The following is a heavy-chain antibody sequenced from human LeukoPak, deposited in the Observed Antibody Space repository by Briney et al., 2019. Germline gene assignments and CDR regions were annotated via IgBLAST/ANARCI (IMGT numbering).Heavy chain of an antibody. CDR3: ARRGGRINYYDSSGSFPNAYFDY. CDR1: GGSVSSGNW. D-gene: IGHD3-22*01. Sequence: ASGTLSLTCAVSGGSVSSGNWWSWVRQPPGKGLEWIGEIYHSGSTNYNPSLKSRVTISVDTSKNQFSLKLSSVTAADTAVYYCARRGGRINYYDSSGSFPNAYFDYWGQGTLVTVSS. CDR2: IYHSGST. V-gene: IGHV4-4*02. J-gene: IGHJ4*02.